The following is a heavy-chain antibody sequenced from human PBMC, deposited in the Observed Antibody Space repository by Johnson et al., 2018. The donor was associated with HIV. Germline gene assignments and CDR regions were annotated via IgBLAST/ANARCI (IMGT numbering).Heavy chain of an antibody. Sequence: VQLVESGGGLVQPGGSLRLSCAASGFTFSSYDMHWVRQATGKGLAWVSAIGTAGDTYSPGSVKGRFTISRDNAKNTLFLQMNSLRAEDTAMYFCARGTPYGGNSWDFDIWGQGTMVTVSS. J-gene: IGHJ3*02. V-gene: IGHV3-13*01. CDR2: IGTAGDT. D-gene: IGHD4-23*01. CDR1: GFTFSSYD. CDR3: ARGTPYGGNSWDFDI.